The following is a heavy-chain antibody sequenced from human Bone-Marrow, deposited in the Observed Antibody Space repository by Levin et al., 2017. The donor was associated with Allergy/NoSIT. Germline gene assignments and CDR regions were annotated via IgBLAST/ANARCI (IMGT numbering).Heavy chain of an antibody. CDR1: GFTISSYI. V-gene: IGHV3-30-3*01. D-gene: IGHD2-21*02. J-gene: IGHJ3*02. Sequence: GGSLRLSCAASGFTISSYIMHWVRQAPGKGLEWVALVSHDGTNGDYGDSMKGRFTISRDNSKNTLYLQMSSLRDEDTAVYYCAREGGGDGKAFDMWGQGTMVTVSS. CDR3: AREGGGDGKAFDM. CDR2: VSHDGTNG.